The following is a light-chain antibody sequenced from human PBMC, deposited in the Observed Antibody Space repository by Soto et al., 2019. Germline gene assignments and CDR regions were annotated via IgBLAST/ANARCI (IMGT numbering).Light chain of an antibody. CDR3: QSYDSSLSVV. CDR2: GSS. J-gene: IGLJ2*01. V-gene: IGLV1-40*01. Sequence: QPVLTQPPSVSGAPGQRVTISCTGSSSNIGAGYDVHWYQQLPGTAPKLLVYGSSNRPSGVPDRFSGFKSGTSASLAITGLQAEDEADYYCQSYDSSLSVVFGGGTQLTVL. CDR1: SSNIGAGYD.